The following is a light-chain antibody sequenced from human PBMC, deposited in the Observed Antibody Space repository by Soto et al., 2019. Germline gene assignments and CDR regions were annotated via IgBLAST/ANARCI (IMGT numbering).Light chain of an antibody. Sequence: QSVLTQPPSATGIPGQTVTVSCSGRGSGIGGNTVSWYQQLPGTAPRLLIHSNDRRPSGVPDRFSGSKSGASASLAISGLQSEDEADYYCATWDDSLDGPVFGGGTKVTVL. CDR3: ATWDDSLDGPV. J-gene: IGLJ3*02. CDR2: SND. CDR1: GSGIGGNT. V-gene: IGLV1-44*01.